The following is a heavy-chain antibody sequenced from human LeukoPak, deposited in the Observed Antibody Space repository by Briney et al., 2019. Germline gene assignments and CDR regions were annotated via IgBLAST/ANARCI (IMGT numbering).Heavy chain of an antibody. D-gene: IGHD5/OR15-5a*01. CDR3: ARAGFYDSSDAFDI. J-gene: IGHJ3*02. V-gene: IGHV1-8*01. Sequence: ASVKVSCKASGYTFTSYDINWVRQATGQGLEWMGWMNPNSGNTGYAQKFQGRVTMTRSTSISTAYMELSSLRSEDTAVYYCARAGFYDSSDAFDIWGQGTMVTVSS. CDR1: GYTFTSYD. CDR2: MNPNSGNT.